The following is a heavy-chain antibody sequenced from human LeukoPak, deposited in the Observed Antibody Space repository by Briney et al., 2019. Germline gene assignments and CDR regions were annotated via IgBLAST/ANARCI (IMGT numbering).Heavy chain of an antibody. V-gene: IGHV3-30-3*01. Sequence: GGSLRLSCAASGFTFSSYAMHWVRQAPGKGLEWVAVISYDGSNKYYADSVKGRFTISRDNSKNTLYLQMNSLRAEDTAVYYCARAPHPIAVAEHDYWGQGTLVTVSS. CDR1: GFTFSSYA. CDR3: ARAPHPIAVAEHDY. D-gene: IGHD6-19*01. CDR2: ISYDGSNK. J-gene: IGHJ4*02.